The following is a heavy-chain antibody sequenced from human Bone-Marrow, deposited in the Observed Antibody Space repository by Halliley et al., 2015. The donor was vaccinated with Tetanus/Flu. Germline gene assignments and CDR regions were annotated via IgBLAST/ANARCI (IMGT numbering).Heavy chain of an antibody. CDR2: VTYSGDT. D-gene: IGHD5-12*01. Sequence: TLSLTCTVSGGSIRSTNSYWGWVRQPPGKGLEWIGSVTYSGDTSYNASLKSRVTIIDDTSKNQFSLKLTSVTAADTAVYYCARAVWQRLPPSHYYSAMAVWGRGTTVPVSS. J-gene: IGHJ6*02. V-gene: IGHV4-39*01. CDR1: GGSIRSTNSY. CDR3: ARAVWQRLPPSHYYSAMAV.